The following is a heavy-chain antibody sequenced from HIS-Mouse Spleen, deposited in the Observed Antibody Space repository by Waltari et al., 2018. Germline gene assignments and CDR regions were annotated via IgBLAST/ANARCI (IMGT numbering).Heavy chain of an antibody. V-gene: IGHV3-30*18. CDR3: AKDKHHAFDY. CDR2: ISYDGSNK. J-gene: IGHJ4*02. CDR1: GCTFSSYG. Sequence: QVQLVESGGGVVQPGSSLRLSCAAHGCTFSSYGMHWVRQAPGKGLEWVAVISYDGSNKYYADSVKGRFTISRDNSKNTLYLQMNSLRAEDTAVYYCAKDKHHAFDYWGQGTLVTVSS.